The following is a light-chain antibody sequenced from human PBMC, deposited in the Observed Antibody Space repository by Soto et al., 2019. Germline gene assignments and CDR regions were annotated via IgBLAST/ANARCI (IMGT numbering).Light chain of an antibody. Sequence: EIEMTQSPATLSLAPGERVTLSCRASESVSTNLAWYQQKPGQAPRLLIYGASTRDTGISARFSGSGSGTEFTLTISSLQSGDFAVYHCQQYNKWPPTLGQGTKVDIK. V-gene: IGKV3-15*01. CDR3: QQYNKWPPT. CDR1: ESVSTN. J-gene: IGKJ1*01. CDR2: GAS.